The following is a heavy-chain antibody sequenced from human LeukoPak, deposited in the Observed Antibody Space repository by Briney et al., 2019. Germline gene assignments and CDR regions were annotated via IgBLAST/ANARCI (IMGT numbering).Heavy chain of an antibody. Sequence: GGSLRLSCVGSGFTFSSYWMSWVRHVPGKGLEWVGNVNHDGREKYYVDSVKGRFTISRDNGKNSLYLQTNNLRAEDTAVYHCARVVLIGVVMPLYAMDVWGQGTTVTVS. J-gene: IGHJ6*02. CDR1: GFTFSSYW. CDR3: ARVVLIGVVMPLYAMDV. D-gene: IGHD3-3*01. CDR2: VNHDGREK. V-gene: IGHV3-7*03.